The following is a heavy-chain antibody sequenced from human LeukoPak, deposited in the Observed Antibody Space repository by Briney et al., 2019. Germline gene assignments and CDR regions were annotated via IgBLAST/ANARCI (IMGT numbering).Heavy chain of an antibody. CDR2: IYYSGNT. J-gene: IGHJ4*02. CDR3: ARQTGSGLFILP. V-gene: IGHV4-59*05. D-gene: IGHD3/OR15-3a*01. Sequence: PSETLSLTCTVSGGSISSYYWSWIRQPAGKGLEWIGSIYYSGNTYYNASLKSQVSISIDTSKNRFSLKLTSVTAADTAVYYCARQTGSGLFILPGGQGTLVTVSS. CDR1: GGSISSYY.